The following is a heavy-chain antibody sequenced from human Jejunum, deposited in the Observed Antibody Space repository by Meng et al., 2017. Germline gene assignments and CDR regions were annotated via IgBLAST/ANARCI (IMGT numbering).Heavy chain of an antibody. J-gene: IGHJ4*02. CDR2: IYYGGTT. D-gene: IGHD5-18*01. Sequence: QGPLQESGPGLVRPSETLSLTCTVSGGSVSSGSYYWSWIRQPPGKGLEWIGYIYYGGTTNYNPSLKSRVTISADTSKNQFSLKLSSVTAADTAVYYCARGSRGYSYGWGQGTLVTVSS. CDR3: ARGSRGYSYG. CDR1: GGSVSSGSYY. V-gene: IGHV4-61*01.